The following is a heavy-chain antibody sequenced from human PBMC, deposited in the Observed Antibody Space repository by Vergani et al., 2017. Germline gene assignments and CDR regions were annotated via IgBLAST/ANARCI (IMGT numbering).Heavy chain of an antibody. J-gene: IGHJ4*02. Sequence: QVQLEESGPGLVKPSETLSLTCTVSGGSISFYYWTWIRQSAGEGLEWIGRLDPSGTTKYNSSLKSRVTMSVDTSKNQFSLKLTSVTAADPAVYYCARDIYVLSSGWGLPPRRDYFDSWGQGTLVTVSS. V-gene: IGHV4-4*07. CDR3: ARDIYVLSSGWGLPPRRDYFDS. CDR2: LDPSGTT. D-gene: IGHD6-19*01. CDR1: GGSISFYY.